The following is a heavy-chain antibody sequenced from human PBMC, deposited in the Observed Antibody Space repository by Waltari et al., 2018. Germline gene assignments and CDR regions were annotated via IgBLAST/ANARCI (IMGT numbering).Heavy chain of an antibody. CDR1: GDTFHSYP. CDR2: IIPIFGTA. CDR3: ARPNDSPYDYFDH. J-gene: IGHJ4*02. D-gene: IGHD3-22*01. V-gene: IGHV1-69*15. Sequence: QVRLVQSAPEMRKPGSSVKVSCKVSGDTFHSYPVSWVRQSPGQGLEWMGRIIPIFGTATYAQKLQGRVTITADESTSTAYMELRSLKSEDTAMYFCARPNDSPYDYFDHWGQGTLITVSS.